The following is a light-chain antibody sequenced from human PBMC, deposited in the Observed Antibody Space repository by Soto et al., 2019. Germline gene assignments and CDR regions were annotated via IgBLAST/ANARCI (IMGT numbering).Light chain of an antibody. CDR2: GAS. CDR1: QSVDSGD. CDR3: QHYRSSPLT. J-gene: IGKJ4*01. V-gene: IGKV3-20*01. Sequence: VLTQSPGTLSLSPGERATLFCRAGQSVDSGDLAWYQQKPGQAPRLLIYGASSRATGIPDRFSGGGSGTDFTLTISSLEPEDVAVYYCQHYRSSPLTFGGGTKLEIK.